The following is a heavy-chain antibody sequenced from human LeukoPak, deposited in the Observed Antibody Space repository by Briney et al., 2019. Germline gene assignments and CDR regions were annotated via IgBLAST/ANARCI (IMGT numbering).Heavy chain of an antibody. CDR1: GGSISSSNW. V-gene: IGHV4-4*02. Sequence: SGTLSLTCAVSGGSISSSNWWSWVRQPPGKGLEWIGEIYHRGSTNYNPSLKSRVTISVDKSKNQFSLKLSSVTAADTAVYYCARVVVVPAAIGRGDWFDPWGQGTLVTVSS. CDR3: ARVVVVPAAIGRGDWFDP. CDR2: IYHRGST. J-gene: IGHJ5*02. D-gene: IGHD2-2*02.